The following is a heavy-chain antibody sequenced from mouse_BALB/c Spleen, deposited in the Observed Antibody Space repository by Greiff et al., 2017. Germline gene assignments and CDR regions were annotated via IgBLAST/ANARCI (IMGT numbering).Heavy chain of an antibody. CDR2: ISYSGST. Sequence: EVKLMESGPSLVKPSQTLSLTCSVTGDSITSGYWNWIRKFPGNKLEYMGYISYSGSTYYNPSLKSRISITRDTSKNQYYLQLNSVTTEDTATDYCASIYYGYDAPYAMDYWGQGTSVTVSS. V-gene: IGHV3-8*02. D-gene: IGHD2-2*01. J-gene: IGHJ4*01. CDR1: GDSITSGY. CDR3: ASIYYGYDAPYAMDY.